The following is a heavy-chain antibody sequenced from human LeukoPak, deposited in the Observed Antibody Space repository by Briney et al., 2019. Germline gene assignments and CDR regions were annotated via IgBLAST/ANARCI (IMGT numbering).Heavy chain of an antibody. CDR3: TTDYLRLDAFDI. D-gene: IGHD5-12*01. CDR2: IKSKTDGGTT. J-gene: IGHJ3*02. V-gene: IGHV3-15*01. CDR1: GFTFSNAW. Sequence: GGSLRLSCAASGFTFSNAWMSWVRQAPGKGLEWVGRIKSKTDGGTTGYAAPVKGRFTISRDDSKNTLYLQMNSLKTEDTAVYYCTTDYLRLDAFDIWGQGTMVTVSS.